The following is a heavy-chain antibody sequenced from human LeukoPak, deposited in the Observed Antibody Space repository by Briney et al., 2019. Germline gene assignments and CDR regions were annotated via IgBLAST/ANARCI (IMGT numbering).Heavy chain of an antibody. CDR3: ARESRAYDSSGYYLVEVRGLFDY. CDR2: ISAYNGNT. V-gene: IGHV1-18*01. Sequence: ASVKVSCKASGYTFTSYGISWVRQAPGQGLEWMGWISAYNGNTNYAQKLQGRVTMTTDTSTSTAYMELRSLRSDDTAVYYCARESRAYDSSGYYLVEVRGLFDYWGQGTLVTVSS. J-gene: IGHJ4*02. D-gene: IGHD3-22*01. CDR1: GYTFTSYG.